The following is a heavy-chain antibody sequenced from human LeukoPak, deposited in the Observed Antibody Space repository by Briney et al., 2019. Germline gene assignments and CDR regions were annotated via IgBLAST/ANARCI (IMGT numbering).Heavy chain of an antibody. CDR3: ASGPRSSDYYYYGMDV. CDR1: GFTFSSYW. D-gene: IGHD6-6*01. J-gene: IGHJ6*02. CDR2: IKQVGSEK. Sequence: AGSLRLSCAASGFTFSSYWMSWVRQAPGKGLDWVANIKQVGSEKYYVDSVKGRFTISRDNAKSSLYLQMNSLRAEDTAVYYCASGPRSSDYYYYGMDVWGQGTTVTVSS. V-gene: IGHV3-7*01.